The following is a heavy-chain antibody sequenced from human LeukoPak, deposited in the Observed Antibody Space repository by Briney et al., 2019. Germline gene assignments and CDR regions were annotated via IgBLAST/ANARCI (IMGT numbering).Heavy chain of an antibody. CDR3: ARGNLEWFSYFDY. CDR2: ISSSGSTI. V-gene: IGHV3-11*01. Sequence: GGSLRLSCAASGFTFSDYYMGWIRQAPGKGLEWVSYISSSGSTIYYADSVKGRFTISRDNAKNSLYLQMNSLRAEDMALYYCARGNLEWFSYFDYWGQGTLVTVSS. J-gene: IGHJ4*02. D-gene: IGHD3-3*01. CDR1: GFTFSDYY.